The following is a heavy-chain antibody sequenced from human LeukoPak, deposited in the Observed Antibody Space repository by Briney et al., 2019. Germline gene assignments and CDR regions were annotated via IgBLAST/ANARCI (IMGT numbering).Heavy chain of an antibody. CDR2: ISSSSSYI. Sequence: PGGSLRLSCAASGFTFSSYSMNWVRQAPGKGLEWVSSISSSSSYIYYADSVKGRFTISRDNAKNSLYLQMNSLRAEDAAVYYCARELAAAESYWGQGTLVTASS. D-gene: IGHD6-13*01. V-gene: IGHV3-21*01. J-gene: IGHJ4*02. CDR3: ARELAAAESY. CDR1: GFTFSSYS.